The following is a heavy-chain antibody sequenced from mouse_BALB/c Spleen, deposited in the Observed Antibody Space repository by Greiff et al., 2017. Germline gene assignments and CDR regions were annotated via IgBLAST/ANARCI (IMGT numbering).Heavy chain of an antibody. CDR3: ARDDYDGGAYAMDY. CDR1: GFTFSDYY. D-gene: IGHD2-4*01. J-gene: IGHJ4*01. Sequence: EVKLMESGGGLVKPGGSLTLSCAASGFTFSDYYMYWVRQTPEKRLEWVATISDGGSYTYYPDSVKGRFTISRDNAKNNLYLQMSSLKSEDTAMYYCARDDYDGGAYAMDYWGQGTSVTVSS. V-gene: IGHV5-4*02. CDR2: ISDGGSYT.